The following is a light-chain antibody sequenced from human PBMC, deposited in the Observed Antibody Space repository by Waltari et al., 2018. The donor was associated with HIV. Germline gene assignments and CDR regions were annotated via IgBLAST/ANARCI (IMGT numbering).Light chain of an antibody. V-gene: IGKV4-1*01. J-gene: IGKJ2*01. Sequence: DIVMTQSPDSLAVSLGERATINCKSSQNILYSSNNKNYLAWYQQKPGQPPKLLIYWASARESGVPGRLSGSGSGTDFTLTISSLQAEDVAVYYCQQYYSIPYTFGQGTKLEIK. CDR3: QQYYSIPYT. CDR2: WAS. CDR1: QNILYSSNNKNY.